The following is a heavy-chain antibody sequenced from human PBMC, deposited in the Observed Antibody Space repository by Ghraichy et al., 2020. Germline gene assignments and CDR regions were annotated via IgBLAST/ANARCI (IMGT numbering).Heavy chain of an antibody. CDR1: GYSFTSYW. Sequence: KVSCKGSGYSFTSYWIGWVRQMPGKGLEWMGIIYPGDSDTRYSPSFQGQVTISADKSISTAYLQWSSLKASDTAMYYCARLAYCGGDCYNDAFDIWGQGTMVTVSS. CDR2: IYPGDSDT. CDR3: ARLAYCGGDCYNDAFDI. D-gene: IGHD2-21*02. V-gene: IGHV5-51*01. J-gene: IGHJ3*02.